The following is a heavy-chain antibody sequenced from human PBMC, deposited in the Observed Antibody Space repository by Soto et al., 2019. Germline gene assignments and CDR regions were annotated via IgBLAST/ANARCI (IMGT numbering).Heavy chain of an antibody. J-gene: IGHJ6*02. D-gene: IGHD5-12*01. CDR3: ARDGGWGERWLQFDYYGMDV. V-gene: IGHV3-33*01. Sequence: QVQLVESGGGVVQPGRSLRLSCAASGFTFSSYGMHWVRQAPGKGLEWVAVIWYDGSNKYYADSVKGRFTISRDNSKNTXYXXMNSLRAEDTAVYYCARDGGWGERWLQFDYYGMDVWGQGTTVTVSS. CDR1: GFTFSSYG. CDR2: IWYDGSNK.